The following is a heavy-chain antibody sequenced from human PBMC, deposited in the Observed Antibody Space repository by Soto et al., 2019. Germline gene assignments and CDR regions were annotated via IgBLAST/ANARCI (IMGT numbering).Heavy chain of an antibody. V-gene: IGHV3-72*01. CDR1: GFTFSDLY. CDR2: TRNKANSYTT. Sequence: PGGSLRLSCAASGFTFSDLYMAGVSQAPGKGLEWVARTRNKANSYTTEYAASVKGRCTISRDDSKNSLYLQMNSLKTEDTAVYYCARGPMYSSGLGYYYYGMDVWGQGTTVTVSS. D-gene: IGHD6-19*01. CDR3: ARGPMYSSGLGYYYYGMDV. J-gene: IGHJ6*02.